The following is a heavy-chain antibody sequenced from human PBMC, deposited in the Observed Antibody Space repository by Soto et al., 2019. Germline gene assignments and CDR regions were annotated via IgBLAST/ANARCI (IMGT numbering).Heavy chain of an antibody. CDR3: ATADGFGVVTPFFEY. Sequence: QLQLQESGPGLVKPSETLSLTCTVSGGSISSRSHYWGWIRQSPGKHLEWIGSSFYRGSTHYNPSLTPRVTISVDTSKNQVSLKLYSVTAADTAVYYCATADGFGVVTPFFEYWGQGILVTVSS. CDR2: SFYRGST. D-gene: IGHD3-3*01. CDR1: GGSISSRSHY. V-gene: IGHV4-39*01. J-gene: IGHJ4*02.